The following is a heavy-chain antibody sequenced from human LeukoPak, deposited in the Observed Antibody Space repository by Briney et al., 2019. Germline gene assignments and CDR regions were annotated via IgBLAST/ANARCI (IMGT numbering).Heavy chain of an antibody. J-gene: IGHJ5*02. D-gene: IGHD3-22*01. V-gene: IGHV4-34*01. Sequence: PSETLSLTCAVYGGSFSGYYWSWIRQPPGKGLEWIGEINHSGSTNYNLSLKSRVTISVDTSKNQFSLKLSSVTAADTAVYNSARPVYYYDSSGYYHGGAFWFDPWGQGTLVTVSS. CDR3: ARPVYYYDSSGYYHGGAFWFDP. CDR1: GGSFSGYY. CDR2: INHSGST.